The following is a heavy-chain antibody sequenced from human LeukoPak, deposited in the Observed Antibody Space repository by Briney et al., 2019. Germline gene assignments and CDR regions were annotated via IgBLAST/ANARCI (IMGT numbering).Heavy chain of an antibody. J-gene: IGHJ4*02. CDR2: IYTSGST. Sequence: PSETLSLTCTVSGGSISSGSYYWSWIRQPAGTGLEWIGRIYTSGSTNYNPSLKSRVTISVDTSKNQFSLKLSSVTAADTAVYYCARVPPRWSSQDIDYWGQGTLVTVSS. CDR3: ARVPPRWSSQDIDY. V-gene: IGHV4-61*02. CDR1: GGSISSGSYY. D-gene: IGHD4/OR15-4a*01.